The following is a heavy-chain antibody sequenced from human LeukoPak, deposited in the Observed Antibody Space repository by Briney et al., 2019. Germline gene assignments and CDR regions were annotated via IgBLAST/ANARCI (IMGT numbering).Heavy chain of an antibody. Sequence: GGSLRLSCAASGFTFSNAWMSWVRQAPGKGLEWVGSIKSKTDGGTTDYAAPVKGRFTISRDDSKNTLYLQMNSLKTEDTAVYYCTTDLASGSSFPFDYWGQGTLVTVSS. CDR2: IKSKTDGGTT. V-gene: IGHV3-15*01. D-gene: IGHD1-26*01. CDR1: GFTFSNAW. CDR3: TTDLASGSSFPFDY. J-gene: IGHJ4*02.